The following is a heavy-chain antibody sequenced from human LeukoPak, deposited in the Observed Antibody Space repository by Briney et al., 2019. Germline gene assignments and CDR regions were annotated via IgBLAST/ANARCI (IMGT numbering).Heavy chain of an antibody. V-gene: IGHV4-39*07. CDR3: ARVRRIYCSSTSCYILERLVGAAFDI. CDR1: GGSISSSSYY. Sequence: SETLSLTCTVSGGSISSSSYYWGWIRQPPGKGLEWIGSIYYSGSTYYNPSLKSRVTISVDTSKNQFSLKLSSVTAADTAVYYCARVRRIYCSSTSCYILERLVGAAFDIWGQGTMVTVSS. CDR2: IYYSGST. J-gene: IGHJ3*02. D-gene: IGHD2-2*01.